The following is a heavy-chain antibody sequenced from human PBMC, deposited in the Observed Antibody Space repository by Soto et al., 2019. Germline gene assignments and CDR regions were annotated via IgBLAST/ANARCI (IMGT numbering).Heavy chain of an antibody. CDR1: GYTFTDHF. J-gene: IGHJ4*02. CDR3: ARVPTFYFGYSGYSPLLSI. Sequence: ASVKVSCKASGYTFTDHFIHWVRQAPGHGPEWMGWTNPNGGGTIYAQKFQGRVTMTRDTSIRTAYMELSGLTSGDTAVYYCARVPTFYFGYSGYSPLLSIWGQGTLVTVSS. D-gene: IGHD5-12*01. V-gene: IGHV1-2*02. CDR2: TNPNGGGT.